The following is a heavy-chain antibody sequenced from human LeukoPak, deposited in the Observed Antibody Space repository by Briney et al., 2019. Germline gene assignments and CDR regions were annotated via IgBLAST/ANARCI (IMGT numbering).Heavy chain of an antibody. CDR1: GLTFGSYA. D-gene: IGHD3-10*01. CDR2: ISGSDGNT. CDR3: AKRNFGFDS. J-gene: IGHJ4*02. Sequence: PGGSLRLSCVASGLTFGSYAMGWVRQAPGQGLEWVSAISGSDGNTYYADSVKGRFTISRDSSKNTLYLQMNSLRAEDTAVYYCAKRNFGFDSWGQGTLVTVSS. V-gene: IGHV3-23*01.